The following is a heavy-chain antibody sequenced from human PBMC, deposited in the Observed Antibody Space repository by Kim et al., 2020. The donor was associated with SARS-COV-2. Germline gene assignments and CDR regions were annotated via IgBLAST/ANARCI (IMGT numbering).Heavy chain of an antibody. CDR2: ISGGGDST. D-gene: IGHD3-10*01. V-gene: IGHV3-23*01. Sequence: GGSLRLSCAASGFTFNTYAMSWVRQAPGKGLEWVSTISGGGDSTYYADSVKGRFTISRDNSKNTLYLQMNGLRAEDSAVYYCAKPTHYYCSGSYCPLYFDYWGQGTLATVSS. CDR3: AKPTHYYCSGSYCPLYFDY. J-gene: IGHJ4*02. CDR1: GFTFNTYA.